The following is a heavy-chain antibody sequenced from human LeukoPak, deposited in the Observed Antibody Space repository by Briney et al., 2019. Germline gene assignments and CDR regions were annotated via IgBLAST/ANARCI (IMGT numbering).Heavy chain of an antibody. CDR2: IKPDGSDK. CDR1: GFTFSTYW. CDR3: ARRGGLDV. J-gene: IGHJ6*02. Sequence: GGSLRLSCAASGFTFSTYWTTWVRQAPGKGLEWVANIKPDGSDKNYVDSVRGRFTISRDNAKNSVYLQMNSLRAEDTAIYYCARRGGLDVWGQGTTVTASS. V-gene: IGHV3-7*01.